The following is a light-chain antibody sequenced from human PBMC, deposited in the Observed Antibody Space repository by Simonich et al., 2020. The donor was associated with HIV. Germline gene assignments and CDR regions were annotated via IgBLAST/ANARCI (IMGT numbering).Light chain of an antibody. CDR2: AAS. CDR3: QQSYSTPYT. J-gene: IGKJ2*01. CDR1: QSISSY. V-gene: IGKV1-39*01. Sequence: DIQMTQSPSSLSASVGDRVTITCRASQSISSYLNWYQQKPGKAPKLMIYAASSLQSGFPSRCSGSGSGTDFTLTISSLQPEDFATYYCQQSYSTPYTFGQGTKLEIK.